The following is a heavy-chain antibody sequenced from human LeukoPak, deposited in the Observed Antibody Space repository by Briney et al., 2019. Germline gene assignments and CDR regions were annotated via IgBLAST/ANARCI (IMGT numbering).Heavy chain of an antibody. D-gene: IGHD5-24*01. J-gene: IGHJ4*02. CDR3: TTDRGIAIRPLFDY. CDR1: GLTFTNAW. Sequence: GGSLRLSCAASGLTFTNAWMGWVRQAPGKGLEWVGRIKSKNDGGTTDYAAPVKGRFSISIDDSKNTVYLQMNSLKIEDTAVYYCTTDRGIAIRPLFDYWGQGTLVTVSS. CDR2: IKSKNDGGTT. V-gene: IGHV3-15*01.